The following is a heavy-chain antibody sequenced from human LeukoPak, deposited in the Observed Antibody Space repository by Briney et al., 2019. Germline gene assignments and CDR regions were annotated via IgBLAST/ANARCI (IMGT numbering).Heavy chain of an antibody. D-gene: IGHD3-22*01. CDR2: IIPILGIA. CDR1: GGTFSSYA. V-gene: IGHV1-69*04. J-gene: IGHJ4*02. Sequence: SVKVSCKASGGTFSSYAISWVRQAPGQGLEWMGRIIPILGIANCAQKFQGRVTITADKSTSTAYMELSSLRSEDTAVYYCARDPGAANYYDSSAQAAFDYWGQGTLVTVSS. CDR3: ARDPGAANYYDSSAQAAFDY.